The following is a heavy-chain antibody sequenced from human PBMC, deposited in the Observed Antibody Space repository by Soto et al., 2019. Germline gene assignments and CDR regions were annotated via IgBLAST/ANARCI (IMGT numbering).Heavy chain of an antibody. D-gene: IGHD4-4*01. J-gene: IGHJ5*02. CDR2: IIPHSGET. CDR3: ARETDDFTNGAHDL. V-gene: IGHV1-2*02. CDR1: GYSFTGYY. Sequence: QVQLVQSGAEVKRPGASVKVSCKASGYSFTGYYMHWVRQAPGQGLEWMGWIIPHSGETNYAQKFQARVTLTRDTSISTAYMQLSGLTSDDTAVYYCARETDDFTNGAHDLWGHGTLVIVSS.